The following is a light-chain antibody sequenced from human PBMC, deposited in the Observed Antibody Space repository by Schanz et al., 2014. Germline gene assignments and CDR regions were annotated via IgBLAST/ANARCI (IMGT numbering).Light chain of an antibody. J-gene: IGKJ4*01. CDR2: GPS. Sequence: DIVMTQSPATLSVSPGERATLSCRASQSVSSNLAWYQQKPGQAPRLLIYGPSTRATDIPARFSGSGSGTEFTLTISSLQSEDFAVYYCQQYNNWPLTFGGGTKVEIK. V-gene: IGKV3-15*01. CDR1: QSVSSN. CDR3: QQYNNWPLT.